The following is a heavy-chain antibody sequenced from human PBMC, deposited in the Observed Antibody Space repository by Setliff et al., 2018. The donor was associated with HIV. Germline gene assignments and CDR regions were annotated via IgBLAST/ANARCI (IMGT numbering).Heavy chain of an antibody. J-gene: IGHJ3*02. Sequence: ASVKVSCKASGYTFTTYGFKWVRQAPGQGLEWMGWISASSENTNYAQKFQGRVTLTTDTSPNTVYMELKSLRSDDTAVYFCARGQLDRHLRIVVPFDIWGQGTMVTVSS. CDR1: GYTFTTYG. CDR3: ARGQLDRHLRIVVPFDI. D-gene: IGHD1-1*01. CDR2: ISASSENT. V-gene: IGHV1-18*01.